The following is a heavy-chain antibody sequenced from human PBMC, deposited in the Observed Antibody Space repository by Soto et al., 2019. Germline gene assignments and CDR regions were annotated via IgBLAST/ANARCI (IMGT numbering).Heavy chain of an antibody. Sequence: ASVKVSCKASGYTFTSYAMHWVRQAPGQRLEWMGWINAGNGNTKYSQKFQGRVTITTDTSTSTAYMELRSLRSDDTAVYYFARDPYWSGGSCYFHYFDYWGQGTLVTVSS. CDR3: ARDPYWSGGSCYFHYFDY. J-gene: IGHJ4*02. V-gene: IGHV1-3*01. D-gene: IGHD2-15*01. CDR1: GYTFTSYA. CDR2: INAGNGNT.